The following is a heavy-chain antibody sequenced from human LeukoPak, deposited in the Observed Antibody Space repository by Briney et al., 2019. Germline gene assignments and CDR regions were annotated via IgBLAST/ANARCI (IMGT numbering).Heavy chain of an antibody. Sequence: SSVKVSCKASGGTFSSYAISWVRQAPGQGLEWMGRIIPIFGTANYAQKFQGRVTITTDESTSTAYMELSSLRSEDTAVYYCARDLWFGESFDYWGQGTLVTVSS. D-gene: IGHD3-10*01. CDR1: GGTFSSYA. CDR3: ARDLWFGESFDY. V-gene: IGHV1-69*05. CDR2: IIPIFGTA. J-gene: IGHJ4*02.